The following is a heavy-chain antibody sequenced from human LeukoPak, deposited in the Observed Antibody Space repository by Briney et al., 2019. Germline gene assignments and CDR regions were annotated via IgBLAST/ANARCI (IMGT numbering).Heavy chain of an antibody. D-gene: IGHD3-10*02. J-gene: IGHJ3*02. CDR3: ARPGGMFGAFDI. CDR1: GYTFTSNY. CDR2: ISPSGGST. V-gene: IGHV1-46*01. Sequence: ASVKVSCKAFGYTFTSNYMHWVRQAPGQGPEWMGVISPSGGSTTYAQKFQGRVTLTRDMSTSTDYLELSSLRSEDTAMYYCARPGGMFGAFDIWGQGTMVTVSS.